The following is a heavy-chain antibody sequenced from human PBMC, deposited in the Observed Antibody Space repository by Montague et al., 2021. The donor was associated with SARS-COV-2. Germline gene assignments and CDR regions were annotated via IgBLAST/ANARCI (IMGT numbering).Heavy chain of an antibody. V-gene: IGHV4-34*01. J-gene: IGHJ6*02. CDR1: GGSFSGYY. Sequence: SETPSLTCAVYGGSFSGYYWSWIRQPPGKGLEWIGEINHSGSTNYNPSLKSRVTISVDTSKNQFSLKLSPVTAADTAVYYCARVRYYGSGTSLGMDVWGQGTTVTVSS. CDR3: ARVRYYGSGTSLGMDV. D-gene: IGHD3-10*01. CDR2: INHSGST.